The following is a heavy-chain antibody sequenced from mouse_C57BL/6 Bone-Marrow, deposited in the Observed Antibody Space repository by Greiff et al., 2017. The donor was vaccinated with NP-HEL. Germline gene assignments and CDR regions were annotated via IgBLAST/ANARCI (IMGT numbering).Heavy chain of an antibody. CDR3: ARSIYPPAY. CDR1: GYTFTSYW. Sequence: QVHVKQSGAELVKPGASVKLSCKASGYTFTSYWMHWVKQRPGQGLEWIGMIHPNSGSTNYNEKFKSKATLTVDKSSSTAYMQLSSLTSEDSAVYYCARSIYPPAYWGQGTLVTVSA. CDR2: IHPNSGST. V-gene: IGHV1-64*01. D-gene: IGHD1-1*01. J-gene: IGHJ3*01.